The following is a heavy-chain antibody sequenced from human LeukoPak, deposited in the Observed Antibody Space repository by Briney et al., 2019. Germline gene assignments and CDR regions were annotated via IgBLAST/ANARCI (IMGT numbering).Heavy chain of an antibody. CDR2: ISDPGGST. V-gene: IGHV3-23*01. D-gene: IGHD3/OR15-3a*01. Sequence: GGSLRLSCAASGFTSRSYAMSWVRQAPGKGLEWVSVISDPGGSTYYADSVKGRFTISRDNSKNTLYLQMNSLRAEDTAVYYCAKNMGSTGYYTTDYWGQGTLVTVSS. J-gene: IGHJ4*02. CDR1: GFTSRSYA. CDR3: AKNMGSTGYYTTDY.